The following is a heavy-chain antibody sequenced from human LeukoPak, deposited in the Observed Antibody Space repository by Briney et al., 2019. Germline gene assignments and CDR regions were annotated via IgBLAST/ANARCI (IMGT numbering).Heavy chain of an antibody. CDR2: IIPILGIA. V-gene: IGHV1-69*04. CDR3: ARRVTYLRAYLFDY. D-gene: IGHD4-17*01. Sequence: SVKVSCKASGGTFSSYAISWVRQAPGQGLEWMGRIIPILGIANYAQKFQGRVTITADKSTSTAYMELSSLRSEDTAVYYCARRVTYLRAYLFDYWGQGTLVTVSS. CDR1: GGTFSSYA. J-gene: IGHJ4*02.